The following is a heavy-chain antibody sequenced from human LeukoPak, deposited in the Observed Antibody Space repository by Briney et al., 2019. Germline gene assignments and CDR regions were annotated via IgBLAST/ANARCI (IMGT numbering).Heavy chain of an antibody. CDR3: AREGSGCSSTSCYGSNWFDP. J-gene: IGHJ5*02. Sequence: SVKVSCKASGGTFSSYAISWVRQAPGQGLEWMGRIIPILGIANYAQKFQGRVTITADKSTSTAYMELSSLRSEDTAVYYCAREGSGCSSTSCYGSNWFDPWGQGTLVTVSS. CDR2: IIPILGIA. CDR1: GGTFSSYA. V-gene: IGHV1-69*04. D-gene: IGHD2-2*01.